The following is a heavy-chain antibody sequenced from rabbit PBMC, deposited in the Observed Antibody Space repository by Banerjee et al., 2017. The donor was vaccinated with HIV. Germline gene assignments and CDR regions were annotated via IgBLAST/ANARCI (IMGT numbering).Heavy chain of an antibody. V-gene: IGHV1S45*01. CDR2: IYAGDGST. Sequence: QEQLEESGGDLVKPEGSLTLTCTASGFSFSSSYYMYWVRQAPGKGLEWIACIYAGDGSTYYASWAKGRFTISKTSSTTVTLQMTSLTAADTATYFCARLGDTYGYAGHAYDYFNLWGPGTLVTVS. J-gene: IGHJ4*01. D-gene: IGHD6-1*01. CDR1: GFSFSSSYY. CDR3: ARLGDTYGYAGHAYDYFNL.